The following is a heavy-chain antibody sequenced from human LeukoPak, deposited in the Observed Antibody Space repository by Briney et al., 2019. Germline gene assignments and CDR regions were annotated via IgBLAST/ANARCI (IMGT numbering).Heavy chain of an antibody. CDR3: ARGYSSLDP. Sequence: GGSLRLSCAASGFTFSSYAMSWVRQAPGKGLQWVSGISSTGGSTYYTDSVKGRLSISRDNSKNTLSLQMNSLTAEDTAVYYCARGYSSLDPWGQGTLVTVSS. D-gene: IGHD6-19*01. J-gene: IGHJ5*02. V-gene: IGHV3-23*01. CDR1: GFTFSSYA. CDR2: ISSTGGST.